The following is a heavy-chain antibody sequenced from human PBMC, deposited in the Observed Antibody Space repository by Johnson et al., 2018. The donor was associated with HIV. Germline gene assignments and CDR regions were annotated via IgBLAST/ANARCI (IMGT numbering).Heavy chain of an antibody. Sequence: VQLVESGGGVVQPGGSLRLSCAASGFTVSSNYMSWVRQAPGKGLEWVSLIYSGGITYYADSVKGRFTISRDNSKNTLYLQMNSLRAEDTAVYYCARDRYSGSFTLGAFDIWGQGTVVTVSS. V-gene: IGHV3-66*02. J-gene: IGHJ3*02. CDR1: GFTVSSNY. CDR3: ARDRYSGSFTLGAFDI. CDR2: IYSGGIT. D-gene: IGHD1-26*01.